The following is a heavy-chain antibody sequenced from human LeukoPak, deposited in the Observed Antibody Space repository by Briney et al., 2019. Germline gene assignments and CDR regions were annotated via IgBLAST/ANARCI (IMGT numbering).Heavy chain of an antibody. Sequence: QPGGSLRLSCAASGFSFRTFWMHWLRQVPGKGLVWVSRINGDGSSTTYADSVKGRFTISRDNAKNTLYLQVNSLRAEDTAVYYCARTEGTVAYDSWGQGTLVTVSS. V-gene: IGHV3-74*01. CDR2: INGDGSST. CDR1: GFSFRTFW. CDR3: ARTEGTVAYDS. J-gene: IGHJ5*01. D-gene: IGHD4-23*01.